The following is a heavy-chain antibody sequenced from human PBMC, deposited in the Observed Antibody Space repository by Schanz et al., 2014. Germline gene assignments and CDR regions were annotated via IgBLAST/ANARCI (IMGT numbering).Heavy chain of an antibody. D-gene: IGHD4-17*01. V-gene: IGHV3-30*02. CDR1: GFIFSNYG. CDR2: IWSDGSRT. J-gene: IGHJ6*02. CDR3: ARVRAYDYGAEAHGMDV. Sequence: QVQLVESGGGVVQRGGSLRLSCAASGFIFSNYGMHWVRQAPGKGLVWVAFIWSDGSRTYHPESVKGRFTISRDNSENALFLEMNSLRLEDTAVYYCARVRAYDYGAEAHGMDVWGHGTTVSVSS.